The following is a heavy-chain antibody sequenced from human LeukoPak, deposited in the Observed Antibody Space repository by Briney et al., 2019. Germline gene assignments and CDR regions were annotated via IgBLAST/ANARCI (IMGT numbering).Heavy chain of an antibody. V-gene: IGHV4-39*01. D-gene: IGHD3-3*01. J-gene: IGHJ4*02. CDR2: IYYSGST. Sequence: SETLSLTCTVSGGSISSSSYYWGWIRHPPGRGLERIGGIYYSGSTYYNPSLKSRVTISVDTSKNQFSLKLSSVTAADTAVYYCARHNGRYDFWSGYYLSYYFDYWGQGTLVTVSS. CDR3: ARHNGRYDFWSGYYLSYYFDY. CDR1: GGSISSSSYY.